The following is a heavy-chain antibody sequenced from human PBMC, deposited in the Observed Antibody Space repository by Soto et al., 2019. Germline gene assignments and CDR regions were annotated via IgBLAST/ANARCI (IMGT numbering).Heavy chain of an antibody. CDR3: ARLVGDRTRDGGYYYYGMDC. J-gene: IGHJ6*02. CDR1: GYSFTSYW. V-gene: IGHV5-51*01. D-gene: IGHD1-26*01. CDR2: IYPGDSDT. Sequence: GESLKISCKGSGYSFTSYWIGWVRQMPGKGLEWMGIIYPGDSDTRYSPSFQGQVTISADKSISTAYLQWSSLKASDTAMYYCARLVGDRTRDGGYYYYGMDCWGQGITVNV.